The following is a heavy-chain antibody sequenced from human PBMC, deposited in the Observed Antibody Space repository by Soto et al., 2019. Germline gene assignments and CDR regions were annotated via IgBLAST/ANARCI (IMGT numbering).Heavy chain of an antibody. V-gene: IGHV3-11*01. CDR1: GFTFSDYY. CDR2: ISSSGSTI. CDR3: ARDQRRYYDSSGYSGRIDY. Sequence: GGSLRLSCAASGFTFSDYYMSWIRQAPGKGLEWVSYISSSGSTIYYADSVKGRFTISRDNAKNSLYLQMNSLRAEDTAVYYCARDQRRYYDSSGYSGRIDYWGQGTMVTVYS. J-gene: IGHJ4*02. D-gene: IGHD3-22*01.